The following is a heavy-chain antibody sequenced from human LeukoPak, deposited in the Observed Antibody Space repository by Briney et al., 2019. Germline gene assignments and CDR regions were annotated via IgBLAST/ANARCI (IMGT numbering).Heavy chain of an antibody. CDR3: ARGIVVVPAEVWFDP. CDR1: GFTFDDYA. J-gene: IGHJ5*02. D-gene: IGHD2-2*01. V-gene: IGHV3-74*01. Sequence: RPGRSLRLSCAASGFTFDDYAMHWVRQAPGKGLVWVSRINTDGSSTSYADSVKGRFTISRDNAKNTLYLQMNSLRAEDTAVYYCARGIVVVPAEVWFDPWGQGTLVTVSS. CDR2: INTDGSST.